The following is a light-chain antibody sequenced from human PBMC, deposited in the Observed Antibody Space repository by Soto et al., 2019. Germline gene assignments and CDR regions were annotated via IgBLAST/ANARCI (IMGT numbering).Light chain of an antibody. CDR3: QQYFANPRT. V-gene: IGKV1-5*01. J-gene: IGKJ1*01. Sequence: DIQMTQSPSTLSASVGDRVTITCRASQSISDSLAWYQQKPGKAPDLLISDVSSLERGVPSRFSGSGSGTEFTLTISSMQAEDVAVYYCQQYFANPRTFGQGTKVEIK. CDR2: DVS. CDR1: QSISDS.